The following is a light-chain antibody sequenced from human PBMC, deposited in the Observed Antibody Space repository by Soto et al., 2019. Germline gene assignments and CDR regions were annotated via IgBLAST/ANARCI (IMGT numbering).Light chain of an antibody. CDR3: QQYYSHTIT. CDR1: QTISRH. J-gene: IGKJ5*01. Sequence: DIPMTQSPSSLSASVGDRVTISCRASQTISRHLNWYQQIPGKAPTVLIYGASSLRSGVPSRFTGSGSGTDFTLTIDGLQPEDFATYYCQQYYSHTITFGQGTRLEIK. CDR2: GAS. V-gene: IGKV1-39*01.